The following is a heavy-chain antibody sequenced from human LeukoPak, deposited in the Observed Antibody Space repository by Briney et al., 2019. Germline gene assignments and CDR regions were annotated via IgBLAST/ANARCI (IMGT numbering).Heavy chain of an antibody. CDR1: GGSISSSNW. CDR2: IYHSGST. D-gene: IGHD2/OR15-2a*01. CDR3: ARVGDYFLYWYFDL. V-gene: IGHV4-4*02. Sequence: PSETLSLTCAVSGGSISSSNWWSWVRQPPGKGLEWIGEIYHSGSTNYNPSLKSRVTISVDKSKNQFSLKLSSVTAADTAVYYCARVGDYFLYWYFDLWGRGTLVTVSS. J-gene: IGHJ2*01.